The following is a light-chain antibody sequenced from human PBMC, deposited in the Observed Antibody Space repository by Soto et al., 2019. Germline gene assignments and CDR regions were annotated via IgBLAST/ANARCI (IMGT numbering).Light chain of an antibody. Sequence: NFMLTQPHSVSESPGKTVTISCTRSSGSIASNYVQWYQQRPGSAPTTVIYEDNQRPSGVPDRFSGSIDSSSNSASLTISGLKTEDEADDNCQSYDSSKHVVFGGGTKLTVL. CDR2: EDN. V-gene: IGLV6-57*04. CDR1: SGSIASNY. J-gene: IGLJ2*01. CDR3: QSYDSSKHVV.